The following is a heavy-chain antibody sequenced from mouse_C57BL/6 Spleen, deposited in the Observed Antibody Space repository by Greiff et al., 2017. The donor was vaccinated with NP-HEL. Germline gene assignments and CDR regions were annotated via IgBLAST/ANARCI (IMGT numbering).Heavy chain of an antibody. J-gene: IGHJ1*03. CDR2: IDPSDSET. CDR3: ARSGYYGSSYSWYFDV. CDR1: GYTFTSYW. Sequence: VQLQQSGAELVRPGSSVKLSCKASGYTFTSYWMHWVKQRPIQGLEWIGNIDPSDSETHYNQKFKDKATLTVDKSSSTAYMQLSSLTSEDSAVYYCARSGYYGSSYSWYFDVWGTGTTVTVSS. D-gene: IGHD1-1*01. V-gene: IGHV1-52*01.